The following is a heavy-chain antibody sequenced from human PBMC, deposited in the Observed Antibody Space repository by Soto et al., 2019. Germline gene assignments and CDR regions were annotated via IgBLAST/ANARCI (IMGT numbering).Heavy chain of an antibody. Sequence: EVQLVESGGGLVQPGGSLRLSCAASGFGVSNNYMSWVRQAPGKGLEWVSAINSGGNTYYADSVKGRFTISRDNSKNTVGRPMNSVGAEDPAVYYCARGGVSYGYGEYYYYGMDVWGQGTTVTVSS. V-gene: IGHV3-66*01. J-gene: IGHJ6*02. D-gene: IGHD3-16*01. CDR1: GFGVSNNY. CDR2: INSGGNT. CDR3: ARGGVSYGYGEYYYYGMDV.